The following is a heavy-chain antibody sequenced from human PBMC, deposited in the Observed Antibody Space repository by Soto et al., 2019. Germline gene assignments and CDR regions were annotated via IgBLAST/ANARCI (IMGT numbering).Heavy chain of an antibody. D-gene: IGHD2-2*01. J-gene: IGHJ3*02. V-gene: IGHV3-9*01. Sequence: EVQLVESGGGLVQPGRSLRLSCAASGFTFDDYAMHWVRQAPGKGLEWVSGISWNSGSIGYADSVKGRFTISRDNAKNSLYLPMNSLRAEDTALYYCAKTNYCSSTSCYDAFDIWGQGTMVTVSS. CDR1: GFTFDDYA. CDR2: ISWNSGSI. CDR3: AKTNYCSSTSCYDAFDI.